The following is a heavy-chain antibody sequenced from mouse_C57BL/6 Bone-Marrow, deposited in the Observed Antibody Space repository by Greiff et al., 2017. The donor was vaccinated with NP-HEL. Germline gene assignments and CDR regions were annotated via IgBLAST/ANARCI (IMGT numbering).Heavy chain of an antibody. CDR1: GYSITSGYY. Sequence: EVKLEESGPGLVKPSQSLSLTCSVPGYSITSGYYWNWIRQFPGNKLEWMGYISYDGSNNYNPSLKNRISITRDTSKNQFFLKLNSVTTEDTATYYCARDSYDYAFDYWGQGTTLTVSS. D-gene: IGHD2-4*01. J-gene: IGHJ2*01. V-gene: IGHV3-6*01. CDR3: ARDSYDYAFDY. CDR2: ISYDGSN.